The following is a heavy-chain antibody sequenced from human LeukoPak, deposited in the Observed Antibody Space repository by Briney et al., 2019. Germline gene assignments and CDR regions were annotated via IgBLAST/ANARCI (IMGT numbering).Heavy chain of an antibody. J-gene: IGHJ4*02. CDR3: ARDLSYGDSRYYFDY. CDR1: GGSISSSSYY. D-gene: IGHD4-17*01. V-gene: IGHV4-39*07. CDR2: IYYSGST. Sequence: SETLSLTCTVSGGSISSSSYYWGWIRQPPGKGLEWIGSIYYSGSTNYNPSLKSRVTISVDTSKNQFSLKLSSVTAADTAVYYCARDLSYGDSRYYFDYWGQGTLVTVSS.